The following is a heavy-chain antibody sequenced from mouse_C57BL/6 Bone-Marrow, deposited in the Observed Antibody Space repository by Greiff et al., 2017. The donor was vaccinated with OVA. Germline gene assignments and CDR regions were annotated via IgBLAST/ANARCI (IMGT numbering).Heavy chain of an antibody. CDR2: IYPGNSDT. D-gene: IGHD3-2*02. CDR3: TNSSGYGYAMDY. V-gene: IGHV1-5*01. CDR1: GYTFTSYW. J-gene: IGHJ4*01. Sequence: EVQLQQSGTVLARPGASVKMSCKTSGYTFTSYWMHWVKQRPGQGLEWIGAIYPGNSDTSYNQKFKGKAKLTAVTSASTAYMELSSLTNEDSAVYDCTNSSGYGYAMDYWGQGTSVTVSS.